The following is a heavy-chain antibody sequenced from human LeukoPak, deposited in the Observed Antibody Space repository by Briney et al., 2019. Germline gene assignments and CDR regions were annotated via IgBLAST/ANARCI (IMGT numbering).Heavy chain of an antibody. J-gene: IGHJ4*02. Sequence: SETLSLTCTISGGSVSDYYWSWIRQSPGKGLEWIGYIYHTGSTSYSPSLKSRVTISADTSQNQFSLKLSSVTAADTAVYYCAVRARYYDSSGYAHFDYWGQGTLVTVSS. CDR3: AVRARYYDSSGYAHFDY. CDR1: GGSVSDYY. D-gene: IGHD3-22*01. V-gene: IGHV4-59*02. CDR2: IYHTGST.